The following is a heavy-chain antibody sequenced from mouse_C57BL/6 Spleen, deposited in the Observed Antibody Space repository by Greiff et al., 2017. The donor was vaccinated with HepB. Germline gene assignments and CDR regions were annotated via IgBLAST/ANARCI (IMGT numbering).Heavy chain of an antibody. Sequence: QVQLQQPGAELVKPGASVKLSCKASGYTFTSYWMHWVKQRPGRGLEWIGRIDPNSGGTKYNEKFKSKATLTVDKPSSTAYMQLSSLTSEDSAVYYCASKNSNYVVYWYFDVGGTGTTVTVSS. CDR3: ASKNSNYVVYWYFDV. V-gene: IGHV1-72*01. CDR1: GYTFTSYW. J-gene: IGHJ1*03. CDR2: IDPNSGGT. D-gene: IGHD2-5*01.